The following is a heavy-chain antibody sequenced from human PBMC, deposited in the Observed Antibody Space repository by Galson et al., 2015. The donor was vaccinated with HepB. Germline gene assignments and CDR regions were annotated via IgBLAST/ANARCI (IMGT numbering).Heavy chain of an antibody. V-gene: IGHV4-59*01. J-gene: IGHJ4*02. CDR1: GGSISSYY. CDR3: ARDPGYSGYDH. D-gene: IGHD5-12*01. CDR2: IYYSGST. Sequence: LTCTVSGGSISSYYWSWIRQPPGEGLEWIGYIYYSGSTNYNPSLKSRVTISVDTSKNQFSLKLSSVTAADTAVYYCARDPGYSGYDHWGQGTLVTVSS.